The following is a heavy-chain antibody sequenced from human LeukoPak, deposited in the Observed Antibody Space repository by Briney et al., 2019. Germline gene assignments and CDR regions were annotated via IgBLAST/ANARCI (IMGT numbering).Heavy chain of an antibody. V-gene: IGHV1-69*02. CDR2: IIPILGIA. Sequence: SVKVSCKASGGTFSSYTISWVRQAAGQGREWMGRIIPILGIANYAKKFQGRVTITADKSTSTAYMELSSLRSEDTAVYYCACTHEKLTIFGVVISDYWGQGTLVTVSS. J-gene: IGHJ4*02. D-gene: IGHD3-3*01. CDR1: GGTFSSYT. CDR3: ACTHEKLTIFGVVISDY.